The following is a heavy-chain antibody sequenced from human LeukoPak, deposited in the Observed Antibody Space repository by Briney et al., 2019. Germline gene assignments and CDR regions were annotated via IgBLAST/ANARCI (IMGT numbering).Heavy chain of an antibody. CDR3: ARAGVTAMDEYYFDY. CDR2: IYTSGST. D-gene: IGHD2-21*02. J-gene: IGHJ4*02. CDR1: GGSISSGSYY. V-gene: IGHV4-61*02. Sequence: PSETLSLTCTVSGGSISSGSYYWSWIRQPAGKGLEWIGRIYTSGSTNYNPSLKSRVTISVDTSKNQFSLKLSSVTAADTAVYYCARAGVTAMDEYYFDYWGQGTLVTVSS.